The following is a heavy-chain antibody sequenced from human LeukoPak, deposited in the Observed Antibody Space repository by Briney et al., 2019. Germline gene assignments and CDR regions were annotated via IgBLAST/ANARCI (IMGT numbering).Heavy chain of an antibody. CDR1: GFGLGSYN. D-gene: IGHD2-8*01. J-gene: IGHJ4*02. CDR2: ISFNGNDK. Sequence: PGGSLRLSCAASGFGLGSYNMYWVRQAPGKGLEWVTLISFNGNDKKYADPVKGRFTVSRDNSRNTVFLQMNSLRPEDTALYYCARVYGGEIDYWGQGTQVTVSS. CDR3: ARVYGGEIDY. V-gene: IGHV3-30*03.